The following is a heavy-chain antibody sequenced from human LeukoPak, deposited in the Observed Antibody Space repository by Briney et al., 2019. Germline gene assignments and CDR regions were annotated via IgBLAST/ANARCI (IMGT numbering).Heavy chain of an antibody. CDR1: GGSISTYY. V-gene: IGHV4-4*07. J-gene: IGHJ5*02. Sequence: SETLSLTCTVSGGSISTYYWSWIRQPAGKGLEWIGRIYSSGSTNYNPSLKSRVPMSVDTSKNQFSLKLSSVTAADTAVYYCAGVQVDNGDLGWFDPWGQGTLVTVSS. CDR3: AGVQVDNGDLGWFDP. D-gene: IGHD4-17*01. CDR2: IYSSGST.